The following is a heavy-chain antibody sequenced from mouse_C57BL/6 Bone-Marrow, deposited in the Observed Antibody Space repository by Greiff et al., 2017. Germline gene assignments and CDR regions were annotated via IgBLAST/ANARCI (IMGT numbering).Heavy chain of an antibody. Sequence: VQLQQPGAELVRPGSSVKLSCKASGYTFTSYWMDWVKQRPGQGLEWIGNIYPSDSETHYNQKFKDKATLTVDKSSSTTYMQLSSLTSEDSAVYYCAMSFITTVVATRGDYGGQGTTRTVAS. CDR1: GYTFTSYW. CDR2: IYPSDSET. CDR3: AMSFITTVVATRGDY. D-gene: IGHD1-1*01. V-gene: IGHV1-61*01. J-gene: IGHJ2*01.